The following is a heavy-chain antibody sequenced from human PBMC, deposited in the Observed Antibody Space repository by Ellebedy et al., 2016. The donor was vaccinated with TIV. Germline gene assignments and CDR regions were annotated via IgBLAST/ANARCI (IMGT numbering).Heavy chain of an antibody. CDR1: GFTFSSYA. CDR2: ISGSGGST. J-gene: IGHJ4*02. CDR3: AKDRGRRCSSTSCYDY. V-gene: IGHV3-23*01. D-gene: IGHD2-2*01. Sequence: GESLKISXAASGFTFSSYAMSWVRQAPGKGLEWVSAISGSGGSTSYADSVKGRFTISRDNAKNTLYLQMNSLRAEDTAVYYCAKDRGRRCSSTSCYDYWGQGTLVTVSS.